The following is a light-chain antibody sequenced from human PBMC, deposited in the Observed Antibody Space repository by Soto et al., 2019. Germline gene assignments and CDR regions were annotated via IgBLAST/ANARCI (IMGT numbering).Light chain of an antibody. CDR1: QSVNSN. V-gene: IGKV3-15*01. CDR3: QQSNNWPKT. J-gene: IGKJ1*01. Sequence: EIAVTQSPATLSVSPEETATLSCRASQSVNSNLAWYQQKPGQAPRLLISDASTRAAGLPARFSGSGSGTEFTLTISSLQSEDFAVYFCQQSNNWPKTFGQGTKVEIK. CDR2: DAS.